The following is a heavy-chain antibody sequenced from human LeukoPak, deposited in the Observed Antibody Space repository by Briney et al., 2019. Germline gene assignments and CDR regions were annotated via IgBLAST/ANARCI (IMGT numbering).Heavy chain of an antibody. J-gene: IGHJ3*02. D-gene: IGHD2-15*01. CDR2: VIPILGIA. Sequence: SVKVSCKASGGTFSSYAISWVRQAPGQGLEWMGRVIPILGIANYAQKFQGRVTITADKSTSTAYMELSSLRSEDTAVYYCARDIVVVVAATPAFDIWGQGTMVTVSS. V-gene: IGHV1-69*04. CDR3: ARDIVVVVAATPAFDI. CDR1: GGTFSSYA.